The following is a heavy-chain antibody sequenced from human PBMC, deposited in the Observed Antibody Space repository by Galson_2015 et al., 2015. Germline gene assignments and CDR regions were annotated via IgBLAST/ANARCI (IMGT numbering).Heavy chain of an antibody. CDR3: ARHVGSTGSYAKDV. Sequence: QSGAEVKKPGESLQISCTAYGYSLNAYWIGWVRQLPGKGLEWMGILHPGDSDIRYSPSFQGRVTISVDKSTNTAYLQWGSLKASDSAVYYCARHVGSTGSYAKDVWGQGTTVTVSS. V-gene: IGHV5-51*01. CDR1: GYSLNAYW. D-gene: IGHD3-22*01. J-gene: IGHJ6*02. CDR2: LHPGDSDI.